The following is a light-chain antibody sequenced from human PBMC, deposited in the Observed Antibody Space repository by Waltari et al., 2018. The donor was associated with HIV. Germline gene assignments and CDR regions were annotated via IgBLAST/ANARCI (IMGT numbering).Light chain of an antibody. CDR1: SSNIGAGYD. V-gene: IGLV1-40*01. CDR3: QSYDSSLTVVI. CDR2: GTS. J-gene: IGLJ2*01. Sequence: QSVLTQPPSVSGAPGQRVTISCTGSSSNIGAGYDVHWYQQVPGTAPKLLIFGTSSGPSGARARFAGSRSATDASLAITGLQAEDEADYDCQSYDSSLTVVIFGGGTKLTVL.